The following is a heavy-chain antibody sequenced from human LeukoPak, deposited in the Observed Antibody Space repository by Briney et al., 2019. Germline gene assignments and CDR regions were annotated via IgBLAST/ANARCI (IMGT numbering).Heavy chain of an antibody. J-gene: IGHJ4*02. CDR1: GYNFSNYD. CDR3: ARVGSGSAQTDFDY. D-gene: IGHD5-12*01. V-gene: IGHV1-8*01. Sequence: ASVKVSCKASGYNFSNYDINWVRQATGEGLEWMGWMNPNSGDTGYAQKFQGRVTFTRNTSITIAYMEVNSLTSEDTAVYYCARVGSGSAQTDFDYWGQGTLVTVSS. CDR2: MNPNSGDT.